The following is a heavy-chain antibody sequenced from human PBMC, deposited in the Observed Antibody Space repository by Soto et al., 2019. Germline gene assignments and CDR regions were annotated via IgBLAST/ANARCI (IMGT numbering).Heavy chain of an antibody. Sequence: SETLSLICTVSGGSISSYYWSWIRQPPGKGLEWIGYIYYSGSTNYNPSLKSRVTISVDTSKNQFSLKLSSVTAADTAVYYCARDEPTGYYYYGMDVWGQGTTVTVSS. CDR3: ARDEPTGYYYYGMDV. D-gene: IGHD3-9*01. CDR2: IYYSGST. V-gene: IGHV4-59*01. CDR1: GGSISSYY. J-gene: IGHJ6*02.